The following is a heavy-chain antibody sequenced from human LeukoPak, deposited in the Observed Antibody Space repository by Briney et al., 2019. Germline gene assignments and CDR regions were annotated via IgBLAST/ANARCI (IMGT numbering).Heavy chain of an antibody. Sequence: SETLSLTCTVSGYSISRGYYWGWIRQPPGKGLEWIGSIYHSGSTYYNPSLKSRVTISVDTSKNQFSLKLSSVTAADTAVYYCASRLVVPAAIFDYWGQGTLVTVSS. D-gene: IGHD2-2*01. CDR3: ASRLVVPAAIFDY. V-gene: IGHV4-38-2*02. CDR1: GYSISRGYY. J-gene: IGHJ4*02. CDR2: IYHSGST.